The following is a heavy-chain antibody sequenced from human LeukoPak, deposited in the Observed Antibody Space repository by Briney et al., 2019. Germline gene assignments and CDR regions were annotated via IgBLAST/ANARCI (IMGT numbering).Heavy chain of an antibody. CDR2: IIPIFGTA. CDR1: GGTFSSYA. CDR3: ARARDYYDSSGYVYFDY. D-gene: IGHD3-22*01. J-gene: IGHJ4*02. Sequence: SVKVSCKASGGTFSSYASSWVRQAPGQGLEWMGGIIPIFGTANYAQKFQGRVTITADESTSTAYMELSSLRSEDTAVYYCARARDYYDSSGYVYFDYWGQGSLVTVSS. V-gene: IGHV1-69*13.